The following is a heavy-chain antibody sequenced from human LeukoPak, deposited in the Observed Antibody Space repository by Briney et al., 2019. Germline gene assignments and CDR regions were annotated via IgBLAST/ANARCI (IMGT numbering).Heavy chain of an antibody. V-gene: IGHV3-11*04. CDR3: ARIPLPMKGYGDNPLYYFDY. CDR1: GGSFSGYY. D-gene: IGHD4-17*01. J-gene: IGHJ4*02. Sequence: LSLTCAVYGGSFSGYYWSWIRQAPGKGLEWVSYITSGGSSIYYADSVKGRFTISRDNAKNSLSLQMNSLRAEDTAVYYCARIPLPMKGYGDNPLYYFDYWGQGTLVTVSS. CDR2: ITSGGSSI.